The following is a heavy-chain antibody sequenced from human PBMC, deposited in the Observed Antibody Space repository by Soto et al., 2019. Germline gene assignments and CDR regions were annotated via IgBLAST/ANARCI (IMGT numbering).Heavy chain of an antibody. V-gene: IGHV3-23*01. CDR2: ISGSGGST. CDR3: AKQVYAVAEFDY. D-gene: IGHD6-19*01. J-gene: IGHJ4*02. CDR1: GFTFSSYA. Sequence: EVQLLESGGGLVQPGGSLRLSCAASGFTFSSYAMSWVRQAPGKGLEWVSAISGSGGSTYYADSVKGRFTIPRDNSRNTLYLQMNSLRAADTAVYYGAKQVYAVAEFDYWGQGALVTVSS.